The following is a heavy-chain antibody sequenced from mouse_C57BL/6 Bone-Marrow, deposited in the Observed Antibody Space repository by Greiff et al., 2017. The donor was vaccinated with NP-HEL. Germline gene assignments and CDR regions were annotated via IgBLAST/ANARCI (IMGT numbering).Heavy chain of an antibody. V-gene: IGHV1-77*01. CDR1: GYTFTDYY. J-gene: IGHJ4*01. Sequence: QVQLQQSGAELARPGASVKLSCKASGYTFTDYYINWVKQRTGQGLEWIGEIYPGSGYTYYNENFKGKATLTADKSSSTAYMQLSSLTSEDSAVYFCARPTLGTTYAMAYWGQGTSVTVSS. D-gene: IGHD2-14*01. CDR3: ARPTLGTTYAMAY. CDR2: IYPGSGYT.